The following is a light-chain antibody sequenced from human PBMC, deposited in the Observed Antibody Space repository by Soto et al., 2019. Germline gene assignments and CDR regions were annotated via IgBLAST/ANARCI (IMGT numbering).Light chain of an antibody. Sequence: EIVLTQSPGTLSLSPGERATLSCRASQSVSSSYLAWYQQKPGQAPRLLIYGASSRATGIPDRFSGSGSGTAFTLTISRLETEDFAVYYCQQYGSSPRTFGPGTKVDIK. CDR2: GAS. CDR3: QQYGSSPRT. CDR1: QSVSSSY. J-gene: IGKJ3*01. V-gene: IGKV3-20*01.